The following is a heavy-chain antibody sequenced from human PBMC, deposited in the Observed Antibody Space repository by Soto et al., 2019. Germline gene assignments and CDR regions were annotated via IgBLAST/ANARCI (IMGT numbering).Heavy chain of an antibody. Sequence: EVQLVESGGGLVQPGGSLRLSCAASGFTFSDYGVNWVRQAPGKGLEWISYISSGSYTIYYADSVKGRFTISRDNAKKSLFLQMTSLRDEDTAVYYCARVSTTWEDDYWGQGTLVTVSS. CDR2: ISSGSYTI. D-gene: IGHD1-26*01. CDR1: GFTFSDYG. CDR3: ARVSTTWEDDY. J-gene: IGHJ4*02. V-gene: IGHV3-48*02.